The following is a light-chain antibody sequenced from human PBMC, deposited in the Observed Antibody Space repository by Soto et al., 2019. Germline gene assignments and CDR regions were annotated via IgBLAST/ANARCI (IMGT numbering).Light chain of an antibody. Sequence: QAVVTQPPSVSGAPGQRVTISCAGSSSDIGAGHDVHWYQQLPGTAPKLLIYGNSNRPSGVPDRFSGSKSGASASLAITGLQAEDEADYYCQSYDDSLRGWVFGGGTKVTVL. CDR3: QSYDDSLRGWV. V-gene: IGLV1-40*03. J-gene: IGLJ3*02. CDR2: GNS. CDR1: SSDIGAGHD.